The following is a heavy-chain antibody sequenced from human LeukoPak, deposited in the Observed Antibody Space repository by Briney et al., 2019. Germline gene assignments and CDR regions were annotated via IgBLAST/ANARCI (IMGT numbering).Heavy chain of an antibody. CDR2: IYYSGST. V-gene: IGHV4-61*08. Sequence: SETLSLICTVSGGSISSGGYYWSWIRQHPGKGLEWIGYIYYSGSTYYNPSLKSRVTISEDTSKNQFSLKLNPVTAADTAVYFCARARPNWSPPDYWGQGTLVTVSS. J-gene: IGHJ4*02. CDR1: GGSISSGGYY. D-gene: IGHD3-3*01. CDR3: ARARPNWSPPDY.